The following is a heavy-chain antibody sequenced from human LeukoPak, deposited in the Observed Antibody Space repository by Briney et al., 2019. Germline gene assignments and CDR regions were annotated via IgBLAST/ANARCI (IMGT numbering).Heavy chain of an antibody. Sequence: SETLSLTCSVSGGSVRSGSYYWNWIRQPPGKGLEWIGYVYYSGSTKYNPSLKSRVTISVDTSKNQFSLRLSSMTAADTAVYYCARYGLGGWELDYWGQGTLVTVSS. CDR3: ARYGLGGWELDY. CDR1: GGSVRSGSYY. V-gene: IGHV4-61*01. D-gene: IGHD4-23*01. CDR2: VYYSGST. J-gene: IGHJ4*02.